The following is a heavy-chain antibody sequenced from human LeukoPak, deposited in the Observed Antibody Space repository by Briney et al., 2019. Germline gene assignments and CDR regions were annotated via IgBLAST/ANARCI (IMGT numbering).Heavy chain of an antibody. J-gene: IGHJ6*03. Sequence: SETLSLTCAVYGGSFSGYYWSWIPQPPGKGLNWIGEINHSGSTNYNPSLKSRVTISVDTSKNQFSLKLSSVTAADTAVYYCARGTTRGYSYGYYYYYYMDVWGKGTTVTVSS. CDR3: ARGTTRGYSYGYYYYYYMDV. CDR2: INHSGST. D-gene: IGHD5-18*01. CDR1: GGSFSGYY. V-gene: IGHV4-34*01.